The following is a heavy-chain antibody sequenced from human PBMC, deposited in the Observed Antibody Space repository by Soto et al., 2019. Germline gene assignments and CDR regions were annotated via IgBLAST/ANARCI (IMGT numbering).Heavy chain of an antibody. CDR3: ARAPGSSGYSDYFDY. D-gene: IGHD3-22*01. V-gene: IGHV3-74*01. J-gene: IGHJ4*02. CDR1: GFTFSSYW. CDR2: INSDGSST. Sequence: GGSLRLSCAASGFTFSSYWMHWVRQAPGKGLVWVSRINSDGSSTSYADSVKGRFTISRDNAKNTLYLQMNSLRAEDTAVYYCARAPGSSGYSDYFDYWGQGTLVTVSS.